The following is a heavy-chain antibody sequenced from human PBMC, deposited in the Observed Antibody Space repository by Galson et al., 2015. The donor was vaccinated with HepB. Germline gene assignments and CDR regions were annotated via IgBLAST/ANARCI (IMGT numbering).Heavy chain of an antibody. CDR2: FDPEDGET. D-gene: IGHD4-23*01. CDR3: ATDLVSGTLRWPRFDY. J-gene: IGHJ4*02. CDR1: GYTLTELS. Sequence: SVKVSCKVSGYTLTELSMHWVRQAPGKGLEWMGGFDPEDGETIYAQKFQGRVTMTEDTSTDTAYMELSSLRSEDTAVCYCATDLVSGTLRWPRFDYWGQGTLVTVSS. V-gene: IGHV1-24*01.